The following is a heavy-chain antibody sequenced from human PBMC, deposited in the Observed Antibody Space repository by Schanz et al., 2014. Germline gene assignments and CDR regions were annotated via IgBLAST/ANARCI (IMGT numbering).Heavy chain of an antibody. CDR1: GFTFSTST. J-gene: IGHJ5*02. CDR2: IKQDESEK. D-gene: IGHD3-10*01. V-gene: IGHV3-7*04. Sequence: EVQLLESGGGLAQPGGSLRLSCAASGFTFSTSTMHWVRQAPGKGLEWVANIKQDESEKYYVDSVKGRFTISRDNAKNSLFLHMNSLRAEDTAVYYCVRDILHRVYDSGSPWGQGTLVTVSS. CDR3: VRDILHRVYDSGSP.